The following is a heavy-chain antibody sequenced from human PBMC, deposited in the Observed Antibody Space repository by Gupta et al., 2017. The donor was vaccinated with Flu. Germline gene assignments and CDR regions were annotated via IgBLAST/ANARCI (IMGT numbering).Heavy chain of an antibody. Sequence: YGAASGFTFSHHAMHWVRQAPGKGLEWVAVIWYDGSKKKYADPVKGRFTISRDNSENTLYLQMDSLRPEATAVYFCSRDDFCTSTICYGWTLD. J-gene: IGHJ4*01. V-gene: IGHV3-33*08. CDR3: SRDDFCTSTICYGWTLD. CDR1: GFTFSHHA. D-gene: IGHD2-2*01. CDR2: IWYDGSKK.